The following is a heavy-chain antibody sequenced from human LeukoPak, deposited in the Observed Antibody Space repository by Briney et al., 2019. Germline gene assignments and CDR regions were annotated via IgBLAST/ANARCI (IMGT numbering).Heavy chain of an antibody. J-gene: IGHJ4*02. V-gene: IGHV3-23*01. D-gene: IGHD1-1*01. Sequence: GGSLRLSCAASGFTFSSYAMSWVRQAPGKGLEWVSAISGSGGSTYYADSVKGRFTISRDNSKNTLYLQMNSLRAEDTAVYYCARDLYLGTYNLDYWGQGTLVTVSS. CDR3: ARDLYLGTYNLDY. CDR1: GFTFSSYA. CDR2: ISGSGGST.